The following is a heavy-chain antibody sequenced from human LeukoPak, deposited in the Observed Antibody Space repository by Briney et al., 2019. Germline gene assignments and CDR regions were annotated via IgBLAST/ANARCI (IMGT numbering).Heavy chain of an antibody. CDR1: GYTFTSYD. CDR2: INPSGGST. J-gene: IGHJ4*02. V-gene: IGHV1-46*01. CDR3: ARGEYDFWSGYYKSFDY. Sequence: ASVKVSCKASGYTFTSYDINWVRQATGQGLEWMGIINPSGGSTSYAQKFQGRVTMTRDTSTSTVYMELSSLRSEDTAVYYCARGEYDFWSGYYKSFDYWGQGTLVTVSS. D-gene: IGHD3-3*01.